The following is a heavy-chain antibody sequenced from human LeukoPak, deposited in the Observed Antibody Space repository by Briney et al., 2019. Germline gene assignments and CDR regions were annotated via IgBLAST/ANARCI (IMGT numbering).Heavy chain of an antibody. D-gene: IGHD3-10*02. Sequence: GGSLRLSCAASGFTFSSYSMNWVRQAPGKGLEWVSSISSSSSYIYYADSVKGRFTISRDNAKNSLYLQMNSLRAEDTAVYYCAELGITMTGGVWGKGTTVTTSS. J-gene: IGHJ6*04. V-gene: IGHV3-21*01. CDR1: GFTFSSYS. CDR2: ISSSSSYI. CDR3: AELGITMTGGV.